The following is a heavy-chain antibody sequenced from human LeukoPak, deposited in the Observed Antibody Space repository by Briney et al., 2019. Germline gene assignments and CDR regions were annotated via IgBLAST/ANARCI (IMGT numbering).Heavy chain of an antibody. CDR3: ARDLVDFTASSFGDAFDI. Sequence: GSSVKVSCKASGGTFSSYAISWVRQAPGQGLEWMGGIIPIFGTANYAQKFQGRVTITADESTSTAYMELSSLRSEDTAVYYCARDLVDFTASSFGDAFDIWGQGTMVTVSS. D-gene: IGHD3-3*01. CDR2: IIPIFGTA. J-gene: IGHJ3*02. CDR1: GGTFSSYA. V-gene: IGHV1-69*13.